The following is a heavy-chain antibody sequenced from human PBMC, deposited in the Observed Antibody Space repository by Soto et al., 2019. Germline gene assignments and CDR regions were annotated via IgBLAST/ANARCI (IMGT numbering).Heavy chain of an antibody. J-gene: IGHJ5*02. CDR2: IYHSGST. Sequence: PSETLSLTCAVSGYSISGGYYWGWIRQPPGKGLEWIGSIYHSGSTYYNPSLKSRVTISVDTSKNQFSLKLSSVTAADTAVYYCARDDGEFDPWGQGTLVTVSS. CDR3: ARDDGEFDP. D-gene: IGHD3-10*01. V-gene: IGHV4-38-2*02. CDR1: GYSISGGYY.